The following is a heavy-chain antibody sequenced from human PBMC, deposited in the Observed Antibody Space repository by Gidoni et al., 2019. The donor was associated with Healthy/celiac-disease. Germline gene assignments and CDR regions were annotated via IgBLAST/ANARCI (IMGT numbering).Heavy chain of an antibody. J-gene: IGHJ4*02. Sequence: VQLVESGGGVVQPGRARGLSCAAAGFTFSSYAMHWVRQAPGKGLEWVAVISYDGSNKYYADSVKGRFTISRDNSKTTLSLQMNSLRAEDTAVYYCARSPSRTYYFDYWGQGTLVTVSS. CDR3: ARSPSRTYYFDY. CDR2: ISYDGSNK. CDR1: GFTFSSYA. V-gene: IGHV3-30*04.